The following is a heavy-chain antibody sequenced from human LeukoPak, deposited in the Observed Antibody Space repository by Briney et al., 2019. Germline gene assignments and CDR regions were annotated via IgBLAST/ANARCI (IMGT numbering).Heavy chain of an antibody. D-gene: IGHD3-9*01. CDR2: IYTDGST. Sequence: PSETLSLTCTVSGASVNDNYWSWSRQPAGKTLEWIGRIYTDGSTNYNPSLKSRVAISVDTSTNQFSLFLRSVTAADTAIYYCTIGSSSGCLAYWGQGTLVTVSS. CDR1: GASVNDNY. V-gene: IGHV4-4*07. CDR3: TIGSSSGCLAY. J-gene: IGHJ4*02.